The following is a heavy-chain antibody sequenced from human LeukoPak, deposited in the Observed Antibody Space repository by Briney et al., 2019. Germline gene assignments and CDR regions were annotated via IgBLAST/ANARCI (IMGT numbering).Heavy chain of an antibody. CDR1: GYTLTELS. CDR3: ATVGRGPAGYYYGMDV. CDR2: FDPEDGET. Sequence: ASVKVSCKVSGYTLTELSMHWVRQAPGKWLEWMGGFDPEDGETIYAQKFQGRVTMTEDTSTDTAYMELSSLRSEDTAVYYCATVGRGPAGYYYGMDVWGQGTTVTVSS. J-gene: IGHJ6*02. V-gene: IGHV1-24*01.